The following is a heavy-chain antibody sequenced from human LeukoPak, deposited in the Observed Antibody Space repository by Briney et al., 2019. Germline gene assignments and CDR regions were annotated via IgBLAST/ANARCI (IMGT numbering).Heavy chain of an antibody. V-gene: IGHV3-23*01. D-gene: IGHD6-6*01. J-gene: IGHJ6*03. CDR2: ISGSGGST. Sequence: RGSLRLSCAASGFTFSSYAMSWVRQAPGKGLEWVSAISGSGGSTYYADSVKGRFTISRDNSKNTLYLQMNSLRAEDTAVYYCANPGYSSSSYFYYYMDVWGKGTTVTVSS. CDR1: GFTFSSYA. CDR3: ANPGYSSSSYFYYYMDV.